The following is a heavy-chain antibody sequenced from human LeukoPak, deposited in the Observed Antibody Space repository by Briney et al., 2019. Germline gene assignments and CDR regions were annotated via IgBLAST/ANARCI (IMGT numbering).Heavy chain of an antibody. CDR3: ARAGYSSSWPQAFDI. J-gene: IGHJ3*02. V-gene: IGHV4-59*01. CDR1: GGSISSYY. D-gene: IGHD6-13*01. Sequence: PSETLSLTRTVSGGSISSYYWSWIRQPPGKGLEWIGYIYYSGGTNYNPSLKSRVTISVDTSKNQFSLKLSSVTAADTAVYYWARAGYSSSWPQAFDIWGQGTMVTVSS. CDR2: IYYSGGT.